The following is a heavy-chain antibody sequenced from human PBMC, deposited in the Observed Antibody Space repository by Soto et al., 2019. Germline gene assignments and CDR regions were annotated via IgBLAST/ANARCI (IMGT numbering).Heavy chain of an antibody. Sequence: GESLKISCKGSGYSFTTYWIAWVRQMPGKGLEWMGIIYPGDPDARYSPSFQGQVTFSADKSINTTYLHFDSLEASDTAMYFCTRGDTSMGFDYWGQGTLVTVSS. V-gene: IGHV5-51*01. CDR2: IYPGDPDA. J-gene: IGHJ4*02. CDR3: TRGDTSMGFDY. D-gene: IGHD5-18*01. CDR1: GYSFTTYW.